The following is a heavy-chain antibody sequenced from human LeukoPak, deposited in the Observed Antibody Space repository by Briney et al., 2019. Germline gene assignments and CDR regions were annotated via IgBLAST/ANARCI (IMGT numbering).Heavy chain of an antibody. CDR1: GGSFNGYY. D-gene: IGHD2-15*01. CDR3: ARGRTRYCSGGSCYLWFDP. V-gene: IGHV4-34*01. CDR2: INHSVST. Sequence: SETLSLTCAVYGGSFNGYYWRWIRQPPGKGLEWIGEINHSVSTNYNTSLKSRVTISVDTSKNQLSLKLSSVTAADTAVYYCARGRTRYCSGGSCYLWFDPWGQGTLVTVSS. J-gene: IGHJ5*02.